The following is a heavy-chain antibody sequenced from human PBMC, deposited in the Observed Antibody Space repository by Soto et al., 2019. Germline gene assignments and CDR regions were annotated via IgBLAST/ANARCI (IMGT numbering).Heavy chain of an antibody. J-gene: IGHJ5*02. CDR2: IIPILGIA. Sequence: SVKVSCKASGGTFSSYTISWVRQAPGQGLEWMGRIIPILGIANYAQKFQGRVTITADKSTSTAYMELSSLRSEDTAVYYCARDRRSGYDLGPNWFDPWGQGTLVTVSS. V-gene: IGHV1-69*04. CDR1: GGTFSSYT. D-gene: IGHD5-12*01. CDR3: ARDRRSGYDLGPNWFDP.